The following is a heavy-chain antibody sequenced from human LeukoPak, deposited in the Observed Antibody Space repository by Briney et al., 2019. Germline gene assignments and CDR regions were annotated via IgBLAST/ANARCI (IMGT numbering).Heavy chain of an antibody. CDR2: VYDSGST. CDR3: ARDKGGGSWFGNWFDP. D-gene: IGHD6-13*01. CDR1: GGSISSYY. J-gene: IGHJ5*02. Sequence: SETLSLTCTVSGGSISSYYWSWTRQPPGKGLEWIGDVYDSGSTSYNPSLKSRVTMSVDTSKNQFSLKLSSVTAADTAVYYCARDKGGGSWFGNWFDPWGQGTLVTVSS. V-gene: IGHV4-59*12.